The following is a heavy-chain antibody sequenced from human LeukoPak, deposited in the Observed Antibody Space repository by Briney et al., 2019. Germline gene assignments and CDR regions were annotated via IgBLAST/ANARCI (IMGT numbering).Heavy chain of an antibody. J-gene: IGHJ4*02. CDR2: ITDNNGKT. D-gene: IGHD1-26*01. CDR3: ARDQRNSGSYRFEY. CDR1: GYTFICYG. V-gene: IGHV1-18*01. Sequence: ASVKVSCKTSGYTFICYGISWVRQAPGQGFEWMGWITDNNGKTNYAPSLQGRVTMTTDTSTSTAYMELTSLRSDDTAVYYCARDQRNSGSYRFEYWGQGTLVTVSS.